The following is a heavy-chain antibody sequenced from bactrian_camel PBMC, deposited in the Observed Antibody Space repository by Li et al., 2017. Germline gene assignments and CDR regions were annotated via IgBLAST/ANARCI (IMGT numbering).Heavy chain of an antibody. D-gene: IGHD5*01. V-gene: IGHV3S10*01. CDR2: IGVDGET. CDR3: TADALPCEGWGGDIWLPTY. J-gene: IGHJ4*01. CDR1: GITFSRHD. Sequence: VQLVESGGGLVQPGESLRLSCVASGITFSRHDMSWVRQAPGKKREGVAGIGVDGETEYADFAKGRFSISKDDAKNTLYLQMNNLKPEDTAMYYCTADALPCEGWGGDIWLPTYWAQGTQVTVS.